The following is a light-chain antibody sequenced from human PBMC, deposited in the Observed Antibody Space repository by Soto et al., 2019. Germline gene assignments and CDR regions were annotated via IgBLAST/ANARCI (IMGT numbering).Light chain of an antibody. CDR3: QRIYSTPSA. V-gene: IGKV1-39*01. CDR1: QSISSY. CDR2: AAS. J-gene: IGKJ3*01. Sequence: DILMTQCPCSLSASVGDRVTITWQASQSISSYLKWYQQKPGKAPKLLIYAASSLQSGVPSRFSGSGSGTDFTLTISSLQPEDFATYYCQRIYSTPSAFGPGTKVDIK.